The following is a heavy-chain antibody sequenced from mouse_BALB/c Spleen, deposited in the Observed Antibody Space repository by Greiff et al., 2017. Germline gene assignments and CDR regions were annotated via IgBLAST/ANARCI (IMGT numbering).Heavy chain of an antibody. CDR3: ARRGLWLRDYAMDY. D-gene: IGHD2-2*01. V-gene: IGHV1-84*02. CDR2: IYPGSGNT. Sequence: VHLVESGPELVKPGASVKISCKASGYTFTDYYINWVKQKPGQGLEWIGWIYPGSGNTKYNEKFKGKATLTVDTSSSTAYMQLSSLTSEDTAVYFCARRGLWLRDYAMDYWGQGTSVTVSS. J-gene: IGHJ4*01. CDR1: GYTFTDYY.